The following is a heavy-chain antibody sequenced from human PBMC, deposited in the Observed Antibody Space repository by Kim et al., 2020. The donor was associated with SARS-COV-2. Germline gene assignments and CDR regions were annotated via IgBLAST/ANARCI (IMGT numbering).Heavy chain of an antibody. D-gene: IGHD5-18*01. CDR3: ARDSYGYIWDAFDI. J-gene: IGHJ3*02. V-gene: IGHV3-7*03. Sequence: VDAVKGRFTISRDNAKNSLYLQMNSLRAEDTAVYYCARDSYGYIWDAFDIWGQGTMVTVSS.